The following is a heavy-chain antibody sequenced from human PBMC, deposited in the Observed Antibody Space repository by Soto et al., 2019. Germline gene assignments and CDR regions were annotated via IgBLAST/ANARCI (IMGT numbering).Heavy chain of an antibody. V-gene: IGHV1-18*01. J-gene: IGHJ6*02. D-gene: IGHD5-18*01. CDR2: ISAYNGNT. Sequence: ASVKVSCKASGYTFTSYGISWVRQAPGQGLEWMGWISAYNGNTNYAQKLQGRVTMTTDTSTSTAYMELRSLRSDDTAVYYCAREDADTAMVYYYYYGMDVWGQGTTVTVSS. CDR3: AREDADTAMVYYYYYGMDV. CDR1: GYTFTSYG.